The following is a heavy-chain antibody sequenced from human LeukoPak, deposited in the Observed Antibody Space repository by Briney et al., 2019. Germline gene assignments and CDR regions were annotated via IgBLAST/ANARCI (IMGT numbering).Heavy chain of an antibody. CDR2: IIPILGIA. V-gene: IGHV1-69*04. Sequence: GSSVKVSCKASGGTFSRYAISWVRQAPGQGLEWMGRIIPILGIANYAQKFQGRVTITADKSTSTAYMELSSLRSEDTAVYYCARAGVGAIRQSYAYWGQGTLVTVSS. CDR1: GGTFSRYA. D-gene: IGHD1-26*01. CDR3: ARAGVGAIRQSYAY. J-gene: IGHJ4*02.